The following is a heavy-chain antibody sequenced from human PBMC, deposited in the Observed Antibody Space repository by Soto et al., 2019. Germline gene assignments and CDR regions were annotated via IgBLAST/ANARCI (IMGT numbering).Heavy chain of an antibody. V-gene: IGHV2-5*02. J-gene: IGHJ3*02. Sequence: QITLKESGPTLVKPTQTLTLTCTFSGFSLTTSGVGVGWIRQPPGKALEWLALIYWDDDKRYSPSLKSRLTITKATSKNQVVLTMTNMDPVDTATYYCAHSIQTDGYSYHHAFDIWGQGTMVTVSS. CDR2: IYWDDDK. D-gene: IGHD4-4*01. CDR3: AHSIQTDGYSYHHAFDI. CDR1: GFSLTTSGVG.